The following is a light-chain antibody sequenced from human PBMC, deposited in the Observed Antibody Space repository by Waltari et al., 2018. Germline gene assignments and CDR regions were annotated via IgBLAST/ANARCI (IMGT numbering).Light chain of an antibody. Sequence: DVVMTQSPLSLPITPGQPASIPCRSSQSLIHSNGNTYLSWYHQKPGQPPRRLIYEVSNRDSGVPDRFSGSGAGTDFTLKISRVEAEDVGVYYCGQGTHLPPYSFGQGTKVEIK. CDR1: QSLIHSNGNTY. CDR3: GQGTHLPPYS. V-gene: IGKV2-30*02. CDR2: EVS. J-gene: IGKJ2*03.